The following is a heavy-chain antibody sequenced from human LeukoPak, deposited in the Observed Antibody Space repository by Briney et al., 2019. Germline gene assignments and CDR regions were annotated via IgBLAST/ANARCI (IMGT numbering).Heavy chain of an antibody. CDR1: GGSFSGYY. D-gene: IGHD6-13*01. CDR2: INHSGST. V-gene: IGHV4-34*01. CDR3: ARDGMAAAGSDGMDV. J-gene: IGHJ6*02. Sequence: PTETLSLTCAVYGGSFSGYYWSWIRQPPGKGLEWIGEINHSGSTNYNPSLKSRVTISVDTSKNQFSLKLSSVTAADTAVYYCARDGMAAAGSDGMDVWGQGTTVTVSS.